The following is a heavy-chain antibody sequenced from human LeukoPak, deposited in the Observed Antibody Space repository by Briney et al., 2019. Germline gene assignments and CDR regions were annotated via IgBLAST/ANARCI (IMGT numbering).Heavy chain of an antibody. V-gene: IGHV4-59*01. CDR3: ASGGTVARFDY. CDR1: GGSISSYY. D-gene: IGHD4-23*01. CDR2: IYYNGST. J-gene: IGHJ4*02. Sequence: SETLSLTCTVSGGSISSYYWSWIRQPPGKGLEWIGYIYYNGSTNYNPSLKSRVTISVDTSKNQFSLKLSSVTAADTAVYYCASGGTVARFDYWGQGTLVTVSS.